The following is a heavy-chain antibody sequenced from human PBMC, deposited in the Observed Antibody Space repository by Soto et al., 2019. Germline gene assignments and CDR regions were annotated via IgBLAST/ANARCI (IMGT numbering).Heavy chain of an antibody. CDR1: GYTFTNYG. J-gene: IGHJ4*02. Sequence: QVHLVQSGSEVKNPGASVKVSCKASGYTFTNYGISWVRQAPGQGLEWVGWINAENGHTNYAQKFQGRVTITADTSTATGYMDLRSLRSDDTVVYYCARDIRYDVDYWGQGTLVTVSS. V-gene: IGHV1-18*01. D-gene: IGHD3-16*02. CDR3: ARDIRYDVDY. CDR2: INAENGHT.